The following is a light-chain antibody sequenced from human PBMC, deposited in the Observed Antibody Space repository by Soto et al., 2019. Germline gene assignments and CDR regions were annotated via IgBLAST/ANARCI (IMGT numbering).Light chain of an antibody. CDR1: QSVSSN. J-gene: IGKJ1*01. V-gene: IGKV3-15*01. Sequence: IVMTQCPATLSVSPGERATLSCRASQSVSSNLAWYQQKPGQAPRLLIYGASTRATGIPARFSGSGSGTEFTLTISSLQSEDFAVYYCQQYNNWPDTFGQGTKV. CDR2: GAS. CDR3: QQYNNWPDT.